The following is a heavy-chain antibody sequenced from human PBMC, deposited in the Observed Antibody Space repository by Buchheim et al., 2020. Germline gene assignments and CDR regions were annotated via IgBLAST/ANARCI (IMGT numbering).Heavy chain of an antibody. J-gene: IGHJ6*02. CDR2: IRYDGSNK. V-gene: IGHV3-30*02. CDR1: GFTFSSYG. Sequence: QVQLVESGGGVVQPGRSLRLSCAASGFTFSSYGMHWVRQAPGKGLEWVAFIRYDGSNKYYADSVKGRFTISRDNSKNTLYLQMNSLRAEDTAVYYCAKDQDIVVVPAVYYYGMDVWGQGT. D-gene: IGHD2-2*01. CDR3: AKDQDIVVVPAVYYYGMDV.